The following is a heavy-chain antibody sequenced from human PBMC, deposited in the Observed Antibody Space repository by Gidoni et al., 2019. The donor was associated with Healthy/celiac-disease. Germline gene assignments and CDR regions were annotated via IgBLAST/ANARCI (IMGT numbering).Heavy chain of an antibody. V-gene: IGHV3-23*01. CDR1: GFTFSSYA. D-gene: IGHD3-3*01. CDR2: ISGSGGST. CDR3: AKDGRITIFGVVEGWFDP. J-gene: IGHJ5*02. Sequence: EVQLLESGGGLVQPGGSLRLSCAASGFTFSSYAMSWVRQAPGKGLEWVSAISGSGGSTYYADSVKGRFTISRDNSKNTLYLQMNSLRAEDTAVYYCAKDGRITIFGVVEGWFDPWGQGTLVTVSS.